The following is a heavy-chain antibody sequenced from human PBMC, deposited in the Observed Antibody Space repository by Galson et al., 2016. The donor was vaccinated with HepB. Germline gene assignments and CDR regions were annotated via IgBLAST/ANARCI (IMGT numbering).Heavy chain of an antibody. V-gene: IGHV3-33*01. J-gene: IGHJ6*02. D-gene: IGHD3-16*01. CDR2: IWYDGSKK. CDR3: ARGGVGQVGMDV. Sequence: LRLSCAASGFTLSTYGMHWVRQAPGKGLEWVAFIWYDGSKKYYIESVKGRFIISRDNSKNTVYLQMNSLRAEDRAVYYCARGGVGQVGMDVWGQGTTVTVSS. CDR1: GFTLSTYG.